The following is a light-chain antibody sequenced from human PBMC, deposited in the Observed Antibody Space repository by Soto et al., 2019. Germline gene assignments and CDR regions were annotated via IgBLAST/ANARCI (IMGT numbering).Light chain of an antibody. V-gene: IGLV3-21*04. CDR1: NIGSKS. Sequence: SYELTQPPSVSVAPGKTARITCGGNNIGSKSVHWYQQKPGQAPVLVIYYDSERPSGIPERFSGSNSGNTATLTISRVEAGDEADYYCQVWDSSSDRYVVFGGGTKLTVL. J-gene: IGLJ2*01. CDR3: QVWDSSSDRYVV. CDR2: YDS.